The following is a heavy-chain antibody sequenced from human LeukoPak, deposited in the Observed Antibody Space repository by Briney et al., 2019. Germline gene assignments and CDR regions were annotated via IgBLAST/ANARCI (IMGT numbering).Heavy chain of an antibody. D-gene: IGHD5-12*01. V-gene: IGHV1-46*01. CDR1: GYTFTSYY. Sequence: ASVKVSCKASGYTFTSYYMHWVRQAPGQGLEWMGIINPSGGSTSYAQKFQGRVTMTRDTSTSTVYMELSSLRSEDTAVYYCASDPGGYDWRSPFAPLDYWGQGTLVTVSS. J-gene: IGHJ4*02. CDR3: ASDPGGYDWRSPFAPLDY. CDR2: INPSGGST.